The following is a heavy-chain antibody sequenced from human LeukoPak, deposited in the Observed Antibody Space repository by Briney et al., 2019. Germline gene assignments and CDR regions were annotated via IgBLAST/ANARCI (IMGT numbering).Heavy chain of an antibody. Sequence: PSETLSLTCAVYGGSFSGYYWSWIRQPPGKGLEWIGEINHSGSTNYNPSLKSRVTISVDTSKNQFSLKLSSETAADTAVYYCARGSIKSFGYWGQGTLVTVSS. CDR3: ARGSIKSFGY. CDR1: GGSFSGYY. J-gene: IGHJ4*02. V-gene: IGHV4-34*01. CDR2: INHSGST.